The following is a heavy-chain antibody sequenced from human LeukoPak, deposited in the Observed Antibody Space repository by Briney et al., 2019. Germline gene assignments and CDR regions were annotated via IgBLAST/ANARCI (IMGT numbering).Heavy chain of an antibody. D-gene: IGHD2-15*01. J-gene: IGHJ4*02. V-gene: IGHV3-11*03. Sequence: PGGSLRLSCAASGFTFRDYYMNWIRQAPGKGLEWVSYISGSTSYTNYADSVKGRFTISRDNAKKSLYLRMNSLRAEDTAMYYCARTYCSGGSCNLDYWGQGTLVTVSS. CDR3: ARTYCSGGSCNLDY. CDR1: GFTFRDYY. CDR2: ISGSTSYT.